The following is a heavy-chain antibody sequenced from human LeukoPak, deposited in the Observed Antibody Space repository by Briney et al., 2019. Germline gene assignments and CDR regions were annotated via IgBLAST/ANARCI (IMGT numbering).Heavy chain of an antibody. V-gene: IGHV3-30*18. Sequence: GGSLRLSCAASGFTFSSYGMQWVRQAPGKGLKWVAVISYDGSNKYYADSVKGRFTISRDNSENTLYLQMNSLRTEDAAVYFCAKDRIRLTTFGYYYYGMDVWGQGTTVTVPS. CDR2: ISYDGSNK. J-gene: IGHJ6*02. CDR3: AKDRIRLTTFGYYYYGMDV. CDR1: GFTFSSYG. D-gene: IGHD3-16*01.